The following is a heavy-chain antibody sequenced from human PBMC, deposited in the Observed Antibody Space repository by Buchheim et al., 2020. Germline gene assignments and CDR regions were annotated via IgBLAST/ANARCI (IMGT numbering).Heavy chain of an antibody. D-gene: IGHD2-15*01. CDR2: ISSSSSYI. CDR3: ARAPLDVVVVAATQEDY. Sequence: EVQLVESGGGLVKPGVSLRLSCAASGFTFSSYSMNWVRQAPGKGLEWVSSISSSSSYIYYADSVKGRFTISRDNAKNSLYLQMNSLRAEDTAVYYCARAPLDVVVVAATQEDYWGQGTL. V-gene: IGHV3-21*01. CDR1: GFTFSSYS. J-gene: IGHJ4*02.